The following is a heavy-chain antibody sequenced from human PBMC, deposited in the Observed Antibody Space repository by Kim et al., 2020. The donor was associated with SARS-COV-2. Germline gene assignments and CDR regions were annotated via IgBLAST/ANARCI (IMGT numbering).Heavy chain of an antibody. CDR1: GGSISSGSYY. V-gene: IGHV4-61*02. CDR2: IYTSGST. Sequence: SETLSLTCTVSGGSISSGSYYWSWIRQPAGKGLEWIGRIYTSGSTNYNPSLKSRVTISVDTSKNQFSLKLSSVTAADTAVYYCARDGKDYAIWSGYYGNWFDHWGQGTLVTVSS. J-gene: IGHJ5*02. CDR3: ARDGKDYAIWSGYYGNWFDH. D-gene: IGHD3-3*01.